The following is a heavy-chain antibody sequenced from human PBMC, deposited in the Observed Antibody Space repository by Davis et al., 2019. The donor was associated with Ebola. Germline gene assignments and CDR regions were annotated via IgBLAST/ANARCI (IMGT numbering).Heavy chain of an antibody. Sequence: PGGSLRLSCSASGFTFSSYAMHWVRQAPGKGLEYVSAISSNGGSTYYADSVKGRFTISRDNSKNTLYLQMSSLRAEDTAVYYCVKDPITGTKMYYYYGMDVWGQGTTVTVSS. J-gene: IGHJ6*02. CDR2: ISSNGGST. D-gene: IGHD1-7*01. CDR3: VKDPITGTKMYYYYGMDV. CDR1: GFTFSSYA. V-gene: IGHV3-64D*06.